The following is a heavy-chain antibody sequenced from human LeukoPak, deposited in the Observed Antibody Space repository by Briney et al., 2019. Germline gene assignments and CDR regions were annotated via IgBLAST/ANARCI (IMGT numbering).Heavy chain of an antibody. J-gene: IGHJ5*02. CDR3: TRDRGTYNWLDP. V-gene: IGHV3-73*01. CDR2: IDRPAKSYAT. D-gene: IGHD1-26*01. Sequence: GGALRLSCAASGFTLSDSVIHWVRQASGKGLEWVGLIDRPAKSYATAYGASVGGRFTISRDDSKNTAYLQMDSLKTEDTALYYCTRDRGTYNWLDPWGQGTLVTVSS. CDR1: GFTLSDSV.